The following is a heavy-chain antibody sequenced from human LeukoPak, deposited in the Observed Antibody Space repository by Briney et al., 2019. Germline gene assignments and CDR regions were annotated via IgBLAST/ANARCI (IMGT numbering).Heavy chain of an antibody. CDR1: GYSISSGYY. V-gene: IGHV4-38-2*02. D-gene: IGHD5-18*01. Sequence: ASETLSLTCSVSGYSISSGYYWTWIRQTAGKGLEWIGRIHARGSTDYNPSLKNRVTISVDTSKNQFSLKLSSVTAADTAVYYCARGPSIQLWSDPYYFYGMDVWGQGTTVTVSS. CDR2: IHARGST. J-gene: IGHJ6*02. CDR3: ARGPSIQLWSDPYYFYGMDV.